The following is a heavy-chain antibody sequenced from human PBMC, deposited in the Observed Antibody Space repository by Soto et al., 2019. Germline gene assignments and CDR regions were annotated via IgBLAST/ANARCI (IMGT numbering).Heavy chain of an antibody. CDR3: AKQFGTYDSSGFHAFDI. V-gene: IGHV3-23*01. Sequence: PGGSLRLSCAASGFTFSSYAMSWVRQAPGKGLEWVSAISGSGGSTYYADSVKGRFTISRDNSKNTLYLQMNSLRAEDTAVYYCAKQFGTYDSSGFHAFDIWGQGTMVTVSS. CDR2: ISGSGGST. D-gene: IGHD3-22*01. J-gene: IGHJ3*02. CDR1: GFTFSSYA.